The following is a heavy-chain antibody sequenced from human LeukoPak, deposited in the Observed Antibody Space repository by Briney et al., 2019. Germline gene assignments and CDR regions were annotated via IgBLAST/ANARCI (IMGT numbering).Heavy chain of an antibody. CDR1: GYTFTSYG. Sequence: ASVKVSCTASGYTFTSYGISWVRQAPGQGLEWMGWISAYNGNTNYAQKLQGRVTMTTDTSTSTAYMELRSLRSDDTAVYYCARDAYYDILTGPPHYFDYWGQGTLVTVSS. CDR2: ISAYNGNT. D-gene: IGHD3-9*01. V-gene: IGHV1-18*01. J-gene: IGHJ4*02. CDR3: ARDAYYDILTGPPHYFDY.